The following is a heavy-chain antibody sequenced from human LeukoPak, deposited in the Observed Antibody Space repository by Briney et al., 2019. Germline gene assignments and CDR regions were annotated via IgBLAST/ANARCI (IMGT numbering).Heavy chain of an antibody. CDR2: MNPNSGNT. Sequence: ASVKVSCKASGYTFTSYDINWVRQATGQGLEWMGWMNPNSGNTGYAQKFQGRVTMTRNTSISTAYMELSSLRSEDTAVYYCARWPIDGSGKSRGNWFDPWGQGTLVTVSS. D-gene: IGHD3-10*01. V-gene: IGHV1-8*01. CDR1: GYTFTSYD. CDR3: ARWPIDGSGKSRGNWFDP. J-gene: IGHJ5*02.